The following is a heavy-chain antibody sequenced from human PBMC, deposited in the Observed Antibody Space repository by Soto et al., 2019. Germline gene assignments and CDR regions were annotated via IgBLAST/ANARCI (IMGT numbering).Heavy chain of an antibody. J-gene: IGHJ4*02. CDR3: ARQTYCSSTSCYTVDS. D-gene: IGHD2-2*02. CDR1: EDSCIIYG. V-gene: IGHV5-51*01. CDR2: IYLGDSDT. Sequence: SRRISCKGAEDSCIIYGSGLMRQKPGKGLEWMGIIYLGDSDTRYSPSFQGQVTISADKSISTAYLQWSSLKASDTAMYYCARQTYCSSTSCYTVDSWGQGTLVTVSS.